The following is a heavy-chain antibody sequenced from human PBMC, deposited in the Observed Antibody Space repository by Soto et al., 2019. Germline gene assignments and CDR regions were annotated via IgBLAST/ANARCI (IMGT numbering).Heavy chain of an antibody. Sequence: EVQLLESGGGLVQPGGSLRLSCAASGFTFSSYAMSWVRQAPGKGLEWVSVISGSGGYTYYADSVKGRFTISRDNSKNTLYQQMNRLRAEDTAVYYCAKWTVVVVAATRGGYFDYWGQGTLVTVSS. CDR3: AKWTVVVVAATRGGYFDY. CDR2: ISGSGGYT. J-gene: IGHJ4*02. V-gene: IGHV3-23*01. D-gene: IGHD2-15*01. CDR1: GFTFSSYA.